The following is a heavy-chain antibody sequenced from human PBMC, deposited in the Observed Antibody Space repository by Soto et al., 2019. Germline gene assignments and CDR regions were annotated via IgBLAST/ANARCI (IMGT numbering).Heavy chain of an antibody. CDR2: ISSGGDNT. V-gene: IGHV3-23*01. CDR1: VLTFSSHA. Sequence: VGALRLSCAASVLTFSSHAMSWVRQAPGKGLEWVSTISSGGDNTYSADSVKGRFTISRDNSKNTLYLQMNSLRAEDTAVYYCAKDFDSYSSGRYGMDVWGQGTTVTVSS. D-gene: IGHD6-19*01. J-gene: IGHJ6*02. CDR3: AKDFDSYSSGRYGMDV.